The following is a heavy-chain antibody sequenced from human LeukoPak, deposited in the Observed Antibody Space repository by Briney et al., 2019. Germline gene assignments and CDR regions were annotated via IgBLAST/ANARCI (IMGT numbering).Heavy chain of an antibody. Sequence: PGGSLRLSCAASGFTVSSNYMRCARQPPRNRLGWVSVIYSDGSTYYADSVKGRFTIYRHNSKNTLSLQMNSLRAEDTAVYYCARDLVAGAIGGWGQGTLVTVSS. V-gene: IGHV3-53*04. CDR1: GFTVSSNY. CDR2: IYSDGST. CDR3: ARDLVAGAIGG. D-gene: IGHD1-26*01. J-gene: IGHJ4*02.